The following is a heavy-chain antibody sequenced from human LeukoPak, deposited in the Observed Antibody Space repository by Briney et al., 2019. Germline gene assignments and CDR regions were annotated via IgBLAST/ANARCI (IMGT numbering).Heavy chain of an antibody. CDR2: ISAYDGNT. CDR3: ARDLYSGSYHNYFDY. D-gene: IGHD1-26*01. J-gene: IGHJ4*02. Sequence: ASVKVSCKASGYTFTKYGITWVRQAPGQGLEWMGWISAYDGNTKYAQKLQGRVTMTTDTSTGTAYMELRSLRSDDTAVYYCARDLYSGSYHNYFDYWGQGTLVTVSS. V-gene: IGHV1-18*01. CDR1: GYTFTKYG.